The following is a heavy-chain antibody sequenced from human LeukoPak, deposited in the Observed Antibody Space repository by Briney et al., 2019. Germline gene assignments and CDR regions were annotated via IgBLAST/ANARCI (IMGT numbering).Heavy chain of an antibody. CDR1: GGSISSSTYH. J-gene: IGHJ5*02. CDR3: ARWYSDKGWFDP. CDR2: IYYSGST. Sequence: SETLSLTCTVSGGSISSSTYHWGWIRQPPGKGLEWIGSIYYSGSTYNNASLQSRVTISQDTSKNQFSLKLSSVTAADTAVYYCARWYSDKGWFDPWGQGTLVTVSS. V-gene: IGHV4-39*07. D-gene: IGHD6-13*01.